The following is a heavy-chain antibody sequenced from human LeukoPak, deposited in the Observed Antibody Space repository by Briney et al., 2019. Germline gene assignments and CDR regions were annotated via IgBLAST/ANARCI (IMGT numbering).Heavy chain of an antibody. CDR1: GGSISSYH. CDR2: IYYSGST. V-gene: IGHV4-59*01. J-gene: IGHJ4*02. CDR3: AKEGYYYDSSGYNDY. Sequence: SETLSLTCTVSGGSISSYHWSWIRQPPGKGLEWIGYIYYSGSTNYNPSLKSRVTISVDTSKNQFSLKLSSVTAADTAVYYCAKEGYYYDSSGYNDYWGQGTLVTVSS. D-gene: IGHD3-22*01.